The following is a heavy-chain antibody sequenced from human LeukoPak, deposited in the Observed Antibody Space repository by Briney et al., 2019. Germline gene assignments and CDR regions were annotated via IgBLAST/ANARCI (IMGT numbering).Heavy chain of an antibody. CDR1: GFXFSSYG. Sequence: PGGSLRLSCAASGFXFSSYGMHWVRQAPGKGLEWVAVISYDGSNKYYADSVKGRFTISRDNSKNTLYLQMNSLRAEDTAVYYCAKDGGELLDRFYNWFDPWGQGTLVTVSS. CDR3: AKDGGELLDRFYNWFDP. CDR2: ISYDGSNK. V-gene: IGHV3-30*18. J-gene: IGHJ5*02. D-gene: IGHD1-26*01.